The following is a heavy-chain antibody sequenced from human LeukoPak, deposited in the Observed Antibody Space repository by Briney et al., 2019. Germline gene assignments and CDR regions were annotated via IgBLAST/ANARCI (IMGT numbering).Heavy chain of an antibody. CDR2: IYSGGST. Sequence: GGSLRLSCAASVFTVSSNYMSWVRQAPGKGLEWVSVIYSGGSTYYADSVKGRFTISRDNSKNALYLQVNSLRAEDTAVYYCARGRPGYSFDYWGQGTLVTVSS. V-gene: IGHV3-66*01. CDR3: ARGRPGYSFDY. J-gene: IGHJ4*02. CDR1: VFTVSSNY. D-gene: IGHD3-9*01.